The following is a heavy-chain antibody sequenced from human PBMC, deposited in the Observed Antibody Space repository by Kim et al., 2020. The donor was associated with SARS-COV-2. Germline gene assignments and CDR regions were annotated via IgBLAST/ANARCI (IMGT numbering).Heavy chain of an antibody. CDR1: GGSFSGYY. D-gene: IGHD5-18*01. CDR3: ARATRGYSYGLRY. J-gene: IGHJ4*02. Sequence: SETLSLTCAVYGGSFSGYYWSWIRQPPGKGLEWIGEINHSGSTNYNPSLKSRVTISVDTSKNQFSLKLSSVTAADTAVYYCARATRGYSYGLRYWGQGTLVTVSS. CDR2: INHSGST. V-gene: IGHV4-34*01.